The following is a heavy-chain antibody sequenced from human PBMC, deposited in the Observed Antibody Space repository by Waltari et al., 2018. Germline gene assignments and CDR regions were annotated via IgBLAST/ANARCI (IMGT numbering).Heavy chain of an antibody. CDR1: GFTFSSYG. CDR2: ISYDGSNK. Sequence: QVQLVESGGGVVQPGRSLRLSCAASGFTFSSYGMHGVRQAPGEGLEWVAVISYDGSNKYYADSVKGRFTISRDNSKNTLYLQMNSLRAEDTAVYYCAKDPRSHYYDSSGYPGYWGQGTLVTVSS. D-gene: IGHD3-22*01. J-gene: IGHJ4*02. CDR3: AKDPRSHYYDSSGYPGY. V-gene: IGHV3-30*18.